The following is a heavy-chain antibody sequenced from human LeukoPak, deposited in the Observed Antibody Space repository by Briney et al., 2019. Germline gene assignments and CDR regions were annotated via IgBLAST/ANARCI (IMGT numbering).Heavy chain of an antibody. CDR3: ARMKLTGFNYYYYGMDV. CDR2: IYYSGST. D-gene: IGHD7-27*01. Sequence: EPSETLSLTCAVYGGSFSGYYWSWIRQPPGKGLEWIGYIYYSGSTNYNPSLKSRVTISVDTSKNQFSLKLSSVTAADTAVYHCARMKLTGFNYYYYGMDVWGQGTTVTVSS. V-gene: IGHV4-59*01. J-gene: IGHJ6*02. CDR1: GGSFSGYY.